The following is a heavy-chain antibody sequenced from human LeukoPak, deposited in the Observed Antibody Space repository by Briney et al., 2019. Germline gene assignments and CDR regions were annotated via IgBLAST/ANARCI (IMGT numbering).Heavy chain of an antibody. CDR2: ISAYNGNT. Sequence: ASVTASCKASGYTFTSYGISWVRQAPGQGLEWMGWISAYNGNTNYAQKLQGRVTMTTDTSTSTAYMELRSLRSDDTAVYYCARDPIVGATPYWYFDLWGRGTLVTVSS. J-gene: IGHJ2*01. D-gene: IGHD1-26*01. CDR1: GYTFTSYG. V-gene: IGHV1-18*01. CDR3: ARDPIVGATPYWYFDL.